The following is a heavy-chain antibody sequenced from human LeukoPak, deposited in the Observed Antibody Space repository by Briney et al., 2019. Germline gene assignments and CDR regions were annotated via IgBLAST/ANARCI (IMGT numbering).Heavy chain of an antibody. D-gene: IGHD1-14*01. CDR2: INEDGSEK. CDR1: GFTFSIYW. CDR3: GRVDLRTFHHNYYMDV. V-gene: IGHV3-7*01. J-gene: IGHJ6*03. Sequence: GGSLRLSCAASGFTFSIYWMGWVRQAPGKGLEWVVNINEDGSEKYYVDSVKGRFTISRDNAKKSLYLQMNSLRAEDTAVYYCGRVDLRTFHHNYYMDVWGKGTTVTVSS.